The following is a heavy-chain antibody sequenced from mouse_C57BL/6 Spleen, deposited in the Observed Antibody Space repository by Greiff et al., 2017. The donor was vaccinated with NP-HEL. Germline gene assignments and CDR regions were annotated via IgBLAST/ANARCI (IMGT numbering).Heavy chain of an antibody. CDR2: IDPETGGT. CDR3: TREGYYGSSYKYFDV. CDR1: GYTFTDYE. D-gene: IGHD1-1*01. J-gene: IGHJ1*03. Sequence: QVQLQQSGAELVRPGASVTLSCKASGYTFTDYEMHWVKQTPVHGLEWIGAIDPETGGTAYNQKFKGKAILTADKSSSTAYMELRSLTSEDSAVYYRTREGYYGSSYKYFDVWGTGTTVTVSS. V-gene: IGHV1-15*01.